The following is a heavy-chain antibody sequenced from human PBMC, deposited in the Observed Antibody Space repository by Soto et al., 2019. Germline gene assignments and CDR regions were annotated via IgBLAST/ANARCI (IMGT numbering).Heavy chain of an antibody. CDR2: IIPIFVTA. D-gene: IGHD2-2*01. CDR3: ARDRPDCSSTSCHTEFDY. Sequence: SSVFTFRSYAISWLRQAPRQLVEWIGGIIPIFVTANYAQKFQGRVTITADESTSTAYMELSSLRSEDTAVYYCARDRPDCSSTSCHTEFDYWGQGTLVTVSS. CDR1: VFTFRSYA. J-gene: IGHJ4*02. V-gene: IGHV1-69*01.